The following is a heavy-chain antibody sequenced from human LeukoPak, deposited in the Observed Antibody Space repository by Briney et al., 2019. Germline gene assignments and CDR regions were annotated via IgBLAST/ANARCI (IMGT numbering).Heavy chain of an antibody. CDR1: GYSFTSYW. CDR3: ARLQHMVRGVITTFDY. J-gene: IGHJ4*02. V-gene: IGHV5-51*01. Sequence: GESLKISCKGSGYSFTSYWIGWVRQMPGKGLEWMGIIYPGDSDTRYSPSFQGQVTISADKSISTAYLQWSSLKASDTAMYYCARLQHMVRGVITTFDYWGQGTLVTVSS. CDR2: IYPGDSDT. D-gene: IGHD3-10*01.